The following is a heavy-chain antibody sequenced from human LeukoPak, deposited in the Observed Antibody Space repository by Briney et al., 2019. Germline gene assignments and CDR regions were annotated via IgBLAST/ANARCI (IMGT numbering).Heavy chain of an antibody. D-gene: IGHD6-6*01. CDR1: GFTFSSYA. V-gene: IGHV3-23*01. CDR3: AKAPAPGYSSSNYFDY. CDR2: ISGSGGYT. Sequence: GGSLGLSCAASGFTFSSYAMSWVRQAPGTGLEWVSGISGSGGYTYYADSVKGRFSISRDNSKNTLYLQMNSLRAEDTAVYYCAKAPAPGYSSSNYFDYWGQGTLVTVSS. J-gene: IGHJ4*02.